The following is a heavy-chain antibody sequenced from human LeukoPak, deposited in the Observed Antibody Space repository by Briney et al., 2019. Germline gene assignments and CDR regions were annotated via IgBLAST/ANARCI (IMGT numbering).Heavy chain of an antibody. D-gene: IGHD2-2*02. CDR1: GFTFSSYS. CDR2: ISSSSSYI. V-gene: IGHV3-21*01. Sequence: GGPLRLSCAASGFTFSSYSMNWVRQAPGKGLEWVSSISSSSSYIYYADSVKGRFTNSRDNAKNSLYLQMNSLRAEDTAVYYCARDLVRDCSSTSCYTPCDYWGQGTLVTVSS. CDR3: ARDLVRDCSSTSCYTPCDY. J-gene: IGHJ4*02.